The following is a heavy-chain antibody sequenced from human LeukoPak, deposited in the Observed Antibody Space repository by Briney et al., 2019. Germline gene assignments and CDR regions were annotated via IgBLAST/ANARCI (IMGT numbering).Heavy chain of an antibody. Sequence: ASVKVSCKASGYTFTGYYIHWLRQAPGQGLEWMGWINPNSDVTYYAQKFQGRVTMTRDTSISTAYMELSSLRSDGTAVYYCARDSGEYFYDSSGYYYKYWGQGTLVTVSS. CDR2: INPNSDVT. J-gene: IGHJ4*02. CDR3: ARDSGEYFYDSSGYYYKY. D-gene: IGHD3-22*01. CDR1: GYTFTGYY. V-gene: IGHV1-2*02.